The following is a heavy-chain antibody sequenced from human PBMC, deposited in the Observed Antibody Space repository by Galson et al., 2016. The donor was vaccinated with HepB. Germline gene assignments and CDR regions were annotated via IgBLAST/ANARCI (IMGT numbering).Heavy chain of an antibody. CDR1: GFTFSSYW. Sequence: SLRLSCAASGFTFSSYWMHWVRQAPGTGLVSVSRINNDGSSINYVDSVKGRFTSSRDNAKNTLFLQMNSLRAEDTAVYYCARDLVEFCSGSSCQRGGMDVWGQGTLVTVS. CDR3: ARDLVEFCSGSSCQRGGMDV. D-gene: IGHD2-15*01. V-gene: IGHV3-74*01. CDR2: INNDGSSI. J-gene: IGHJ1*01.